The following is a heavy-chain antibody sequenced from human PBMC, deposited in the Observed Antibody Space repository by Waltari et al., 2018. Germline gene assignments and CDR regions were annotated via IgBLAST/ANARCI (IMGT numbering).Heavy chain of an antibody. Sequence: QVQLQESGPGLVKPSETLSLTCAVSGYSISSGYYWGWIRQPPGKGLEWIGSIYHSGSTYYTPSLKSRVTISVDTSKNQFSLKLSSVTAADTAVYYCARDPYNFDYWGQGTLVTVSS. D-gene: IGHD3-10*01. J-gene: IGHJ4*02. CDR2: IYHSGST. CDR3: ARDPYNFDY. V-gene: IGHV4-38-2*02. CDR1: GYSISSGYY.